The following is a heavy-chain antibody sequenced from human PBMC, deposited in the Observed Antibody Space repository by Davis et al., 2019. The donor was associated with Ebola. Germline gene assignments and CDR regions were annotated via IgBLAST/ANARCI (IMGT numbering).Heavy chain of an antibody. CDR1: GGSIRSYY. D-gene: IGHD2-2*01. CDR2: IYYSGST. CDR3: ARGPSSNIVVVAAAPSGAFDI. Sequence: MPSDTLSLTCTVLGGSIRSYYWRCIRQPPGKGLEWIGYIYYSGSTNYNPSLKSRVTISVDTSKNQFSLKLSSVTAADTAVYYCARGPSSNIVVVAAAPSGAFDIWGQGTMVTVSS. V-gene: IGHV4-59*01. J-gene: IGHJ3*02.